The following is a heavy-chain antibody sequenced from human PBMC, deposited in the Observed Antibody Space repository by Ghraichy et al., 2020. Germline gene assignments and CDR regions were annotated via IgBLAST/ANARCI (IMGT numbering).Heavy chain of an antibody. CDR2: IYNSGTA. J-gene: IGHJ1*01. Sequence: SETLSLTCTVSGESVTSDHYYWSWVRQPPGKGLDWVGGIYNSGTAYYNPSLKSRVTISFDTSTNQFFLNLTSVTAADTAVFFCAALGKVGSTGGFLEHWGQGALVTVSS. V-gene: IGHV4-39*01. D-gene: IGHD1-26*01. CDR1: GESVTSDHYY. CDR3: AALGKVGSTGGFLEH.